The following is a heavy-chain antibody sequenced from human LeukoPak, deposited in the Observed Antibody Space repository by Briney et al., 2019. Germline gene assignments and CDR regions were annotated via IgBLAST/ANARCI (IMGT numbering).Heavy chain of an antibody. Sequence: VASVKVSCKASGYTFTSYGISWVRQAPGQGLEWMGWISAYNGNTNYAQKLQGRVTMTTDTSTSTAYMELRILRSDDTAVYYCARDHVEMATTDFDYWGQGTLVTVSS. CDR1: GYTFTSYG. CDR3: ARDHVEMATTDFDY. D-gene: IGHD5-24*01. J-gene: IGHJ4*02. CDR2: ISAYNGNT. V-gene: IGHV1-18*01.